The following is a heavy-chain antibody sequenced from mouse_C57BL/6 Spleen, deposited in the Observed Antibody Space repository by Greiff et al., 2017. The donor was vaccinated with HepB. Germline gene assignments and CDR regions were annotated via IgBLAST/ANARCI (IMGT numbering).Heavy chain of an antibody. J-gene: IGHJ4*01. V-gene: IGHV5-6*02. CDR1: GFTFSSYG. D-gene: IGHD2-3*01. Sequence: DVMLVESGGDLVKPGGSLKLSCAASGFTFSSYGMSWVRQTPDKRLEWVATISSGGSYTYYPDSVKGRFTISRDNAKNTLYLQMSSLKSEDTAMYYCARWLLRYAMDYWGQGTSVTVSS. CDR3: ARWLLRYAMDY. CDR2: ISSGGSYT.